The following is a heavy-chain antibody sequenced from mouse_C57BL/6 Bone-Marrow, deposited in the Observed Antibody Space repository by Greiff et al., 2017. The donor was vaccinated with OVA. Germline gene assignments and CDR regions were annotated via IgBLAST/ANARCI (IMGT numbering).Heavy chain of an antibody. CDR1: GYTFTSYT. V-gene: IGHV1-4*01. CDR3: TIGYYFDY. CDR2: IDPTNDYT. J-gene: IGHJ2*01. Sequence: LVESGAELARPGASVKMSCKASGYTFTSYTIHWVKQRPGQGLEWIGYIDPTNDYTNYNQKFKGKATMTADKSSSTAYMQLSSLTSEDSAVYYCTIGYYFDYWGQGTTLTVSS.